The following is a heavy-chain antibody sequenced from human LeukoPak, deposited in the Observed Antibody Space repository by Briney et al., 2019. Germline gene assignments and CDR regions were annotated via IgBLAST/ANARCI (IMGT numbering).Heavy chain of an antibody. CDR2: MNRDGSEK. J-gene: IGHJ4*02. V-gene: IGHV3-7*01. D-gene: IGHD6-13*01. CDR1: GFIFSGFW. CDR3: ARSQAAAGVFDY. Sequence: GGSLRLSCAASGFIFSGFWMTWVRQAPGKGLEWVANMNRDGSEKYYVDSVKGRFTISRDNAKNSLYLQMNSLRAEDTAVYYCARSQAAAGVFDYWGQGTLVTVSS.